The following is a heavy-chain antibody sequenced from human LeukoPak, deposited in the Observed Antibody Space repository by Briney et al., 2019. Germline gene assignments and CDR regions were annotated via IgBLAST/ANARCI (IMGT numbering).Heavy chain of an antibody. J-gene: IGHJ4*02. Sequence: PSETLSLTCTVSGGSVTSGNYYGNWIRQPAGKGLEWIGRIYTNGGASYNPSLKGRVTISIDASKNQFSLKLSSVTAADTAVYYCAREPPGYWGQGILVTVSS. CDR3: AREPPGY. CDR1: GGSVTSGNYY. CDR2: IYTNGGA. V-gene: IGHV4-61*02.